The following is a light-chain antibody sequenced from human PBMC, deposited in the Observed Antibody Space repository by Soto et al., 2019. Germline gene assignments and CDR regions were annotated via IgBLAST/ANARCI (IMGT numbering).Light chain of an antibody. Sequence: HSATTQAASVSGVPGQAITISCTGTSSDLAIYNYVSWYQQQPGKAPKLMIYQVTNRPSGVSNRFSGYRSGNTASLTISGLQAEDEADYYCSSYTDSSNYVFGTGTKVTVL. CDR2: QVT. V-gene: IGLV2-14*01. J-gene: IGLJ1*01. CDR3: SSYTDSSNYV. CDR1: SSDLAIYNY.